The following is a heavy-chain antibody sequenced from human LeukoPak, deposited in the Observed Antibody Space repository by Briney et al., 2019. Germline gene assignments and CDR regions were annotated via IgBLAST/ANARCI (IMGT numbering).Heavy chain of an antibody. V-gene: IGHV4-59*02. CDR1: GGTVSSYY. Sequence: SETLSLTCTASGGTVSSYYWNWIRRPPGRGLEWIAYLSHSGSSDSNPSLTSRVNTLVDTSKNQYSLKLTSVTAADTAVYYCARARYANAWYAFDIWGHGTMVTVSS. CDR3: ARARYANAWYAFDI. CDR2: LSHSGSS. D-gene: IGHD2-2*01. J-gene: IGHJ3*02.